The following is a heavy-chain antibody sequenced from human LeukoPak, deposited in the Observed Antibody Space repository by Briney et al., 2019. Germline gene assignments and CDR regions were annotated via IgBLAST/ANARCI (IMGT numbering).Heavy chain of an antibody. D-gene: IGHD1-26*01. Sequence: SETLSLTCGVSGGSISSTNWWSLGRQPRGQGLECIGGISPTSPPNYTASLNGRITMSLAESRSHLPLSLTTATATDTAIYYCSRESGALCPFGYWGQGTLVT. CDR3: SRESGALCPFGY. J-gene: IGHJ4*02. V-gene: IGHV4/OR15-8*01. CDR1: GGSISSTNW. CDR2: ISPTSPP.